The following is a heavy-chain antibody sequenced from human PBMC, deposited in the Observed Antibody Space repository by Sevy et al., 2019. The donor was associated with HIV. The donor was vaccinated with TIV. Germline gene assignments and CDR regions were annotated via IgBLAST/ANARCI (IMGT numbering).Heavy chain of an antibody. J-gene: IGHJ4*02. V-gene: IGHV1-69*13. CDR3: ARGHAVTGRGDYFDF. D-gene: IGHD2-21*02. Sequence: ASVKVSCKASGGTISNYGFSWVRQAPGQGLEWVEGITPFFGTINYAQKFQDRVTITADESAGTVYLELSRLRSEDTAVSYCARGHAVTGRGDYFDFWGRGTLVTVSS. CDR2: ITPFFGTI. CDR1: GGTISNYG.